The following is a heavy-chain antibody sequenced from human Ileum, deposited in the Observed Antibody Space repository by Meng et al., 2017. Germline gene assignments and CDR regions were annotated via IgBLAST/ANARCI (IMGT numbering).Heavy chain of an antibody. CDR2: IYSGGSA. D-gene: IGHD1-26*01. J-gene: IGHJ2*01. CDR3: ARGRVSGQHFDL. V-gene: IGHV3-66*02. CDR1: GFTVSNNY. Sequence: GGSLRLSCAASGFTVSNNYMGWVRQAPGKGLEWVSVIYSGGSAYYADSVKGRFTISRDNSKNTLNLQMNSLRAEDTAVYYCARGRVSGQHFDLWGRGTLVTSPQ.